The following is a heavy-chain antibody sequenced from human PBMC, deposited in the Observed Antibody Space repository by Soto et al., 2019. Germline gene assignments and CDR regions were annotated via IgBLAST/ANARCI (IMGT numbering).Heavy chain of an antibody. D-gene: IGHD3-22*01. J-gene: IGHJ4*02. CDR1: GGAISSSNW. CDR3: ARVSTSIVVVITRGWAFDY. V-gene: IGHV4-4*02. Sequence: SETLSLTCAVSGGAISSSNWWSWFRQPPGKGLEWIGEIYHSGSTNYNPSLKSRVTISVDKSKSQFSLKLSSVTAADTAVYYCARVSTSIVVVITRGWAFDYWGQGTLVTVSS. CDR2: IYHSGST.